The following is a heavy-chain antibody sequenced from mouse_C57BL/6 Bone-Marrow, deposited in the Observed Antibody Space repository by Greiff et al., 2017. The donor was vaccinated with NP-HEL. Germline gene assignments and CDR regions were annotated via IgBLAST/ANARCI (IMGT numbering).Heavy chain of an antibody. Sequence: DVKLVESGPGMVKPSQSLSLTCTVTGYSITSGYDWHWIRHFPGNKLEWMGYISYSGSTNYNPSLKSRISITHDTSKNHFFLKLNSVTTEDTATYYCARSIYDGYYNYAMDYWGQGTSVTVSS. CDR2: ISYSGST. CDR3: ARSIYDGYYNYAMDY. J-gene: IGHJ4*01. V-gene: IGHV3-1*01. CDR1: GYSITSGYD. D-gene: IGHD2-3*01.